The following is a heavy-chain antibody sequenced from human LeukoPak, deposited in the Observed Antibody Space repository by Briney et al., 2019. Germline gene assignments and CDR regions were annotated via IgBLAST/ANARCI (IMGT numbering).Heavy chain of an antibody. J-gene: IGHJ5*02. V-gene: IGHV1-18*01. Sequence: ASVKVSCKASGYTFTSYGISWVRQAPGQGLEWMGWISAYNGNTNYAQKLQGRVTMTTGTSTSTAYMELRSLRSDDTAVYYCARDLGEGIYYYDSSGYYLAWGQGTLVTVSS. CDR1: GYTFTSYG. CDR2: ISAYNGNT. D-gene: IGHD3-22*01. CDR3: ARDLGEGIYYYDSSGYYLA.